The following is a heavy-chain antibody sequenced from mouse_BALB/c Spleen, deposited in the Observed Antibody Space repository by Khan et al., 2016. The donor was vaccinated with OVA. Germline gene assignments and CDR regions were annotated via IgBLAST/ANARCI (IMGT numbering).Heavy chain of an antibody. CDR1: GYSFTSYY. D-gene: IGHD2-2*01. CDR2: IDPFSGGS. Sequence: EVQLQQSGPELMKPGASVKISCKASGYSFTSYYIHWVMQRHGESLEWIGYIDPFSGGSYYKQRFKVKAPLTVDKSSSNPYIPLSNLTSEDPAVYYWKRHGYVDWVTYGGRGTLVTVAA. V-gene: IGHV1S135*01. CDR3: KRHGYVDWVTY. J-gene: IGHJ3*01.